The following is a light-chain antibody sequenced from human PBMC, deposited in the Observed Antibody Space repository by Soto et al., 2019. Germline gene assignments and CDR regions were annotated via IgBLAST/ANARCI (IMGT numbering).Light chain of an antibody. CDR3: QQYNSYPLT. CDR2: KVS. CDR1: QSISGW. Sequence: DIKITQSPSTLSASVGDRVTITCRASQSISGWLDWYQPKPGKAPKLLIYKVSSLEIGVPSMFSCSGAGTACTRPINGLQPDDVETYSCQQYNSYPLTFGGGTKVDIK. V-gene: IGKV1-5*03. J-gene: IGKJ4*01.